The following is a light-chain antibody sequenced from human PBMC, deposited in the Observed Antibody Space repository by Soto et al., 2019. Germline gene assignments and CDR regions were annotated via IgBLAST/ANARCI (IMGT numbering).Light chain of an antibody. Sequence: DIQMTQSPSTLSGSVGDRVTITCRASQTISSWLAWYQQKPGKAPKLLIYKASTLKSGVPSRFSGSGSGTEVTLTLSSLQPDDFATYYCQHYNSYSEAFGQGTQVELK. J-gene: IGKJ1*01. V-gene: IGKV1-5*03. CDR1: QTISSW. CDR2: KAS. CDR3: QHYNSYSEA.